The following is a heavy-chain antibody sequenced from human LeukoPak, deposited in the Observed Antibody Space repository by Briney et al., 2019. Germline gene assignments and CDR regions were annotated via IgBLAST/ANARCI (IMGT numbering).Heavy chain of an antibody. V-gene: IGHV3-30*02. Sequence: PGGSLRLSCAASGFTFSSYGMHWVRQAPGKGLEWVAFIRYDGSNKYYADSVKGRFTISRDNSKNTLYLQMNSLRAEDTAVYYCAKGSSWIQLWSEVDYWGQGTLVTVSS. CDR1: GFTFSSYG. CDR3: AKGSSWIQLWSEVDY. J-gene: IGHJ4*02. CDR2: IRYDGSNK. D-gene: IGHD5-18*01.